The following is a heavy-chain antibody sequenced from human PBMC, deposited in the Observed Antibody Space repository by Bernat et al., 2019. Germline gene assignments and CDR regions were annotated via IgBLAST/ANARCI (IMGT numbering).Heavy chain of an antibody. D-gene: IGHD3-10*01. J-gene: IGHJ6*02. CDR3: ARHPGTTMVRGAYQPPYGMDV. CDR1: GYSFTSYW. V-gene: IGHV5-51*01. CDR2: IYPGDSDT. Sequence: EVQLVQSGAEVKKPGESLKISCKGSGYSFTSYWIGWVRQMPGKGLEWMGIIYPGDSDTRYSPSFQGQVTISADKSISTAYLQWSSLKASDTAMYYCARHPGTTMVRGAYQPPYGMDVWGQGTTVTVSS.